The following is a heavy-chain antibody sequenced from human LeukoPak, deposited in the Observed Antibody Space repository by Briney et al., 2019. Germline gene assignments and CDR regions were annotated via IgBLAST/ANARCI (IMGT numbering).Heavy chain of an antibody. CDR2: ISSNGDNT. Sequence: GGSLRLSCSVSGFTFSTYVMHWVRQAPGKGLEYVSAISSNGDNTYYADSVKGRFTISRDNSKNTLYLQMSSLRADDTALYYCVRGTGYWGQGTLVTVSS. V-gene: IGHV3-64D*06. J-gene: IGHJ4*02. CDR3: VRGTGY. CDR1: GFTFSTYV.